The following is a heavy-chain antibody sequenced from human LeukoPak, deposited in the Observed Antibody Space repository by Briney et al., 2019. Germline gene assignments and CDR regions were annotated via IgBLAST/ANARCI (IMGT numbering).Heavy chain of an antibody. CDR2: INWNGGST. D-gene: IGHD3-9*01. V-gene: IGHV3-20*04. J-gene: IGHJ4*02. CDR3: ATSYDTVAGYFDY. Sequence: GGSLRLSCAASGFTFDDYGMSWVRQAPGKGLEWVSGINWNGGSTGYADSVKGRFTISRDNAKNSLYLQMNSLRAEDTAVYYCATSYDTVAGYFDYRGQGTLVTVSS. CDR1: GFTFDDYG.